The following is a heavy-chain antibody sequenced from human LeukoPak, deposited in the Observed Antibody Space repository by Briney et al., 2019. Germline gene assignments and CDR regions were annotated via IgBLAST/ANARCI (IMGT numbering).Heavy chain of an antibody. CDR1: GYTLTSYA. Sequence: ASVKVSCKASGYTLTSYAMNWVRQAPGQGLEWMGWINTNTGNPTYAQGFTGRFVFSLDTSVSTAYLQISSLKAEDTAVYYCARVGLAAIYYYGMDVWGQGTTVTVSS. D-gene: IGHD2-2*02. CDR2: INTNTGNP. J-gene: IGHJ6*02. CDR3: ARVGLAAIYYYGMDV. V-gene: IGHV7-4-1*02.